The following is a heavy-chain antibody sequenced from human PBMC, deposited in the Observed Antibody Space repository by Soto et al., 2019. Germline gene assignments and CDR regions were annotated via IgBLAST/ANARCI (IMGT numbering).Heavy chain of an antibody. D-gene: IGHD3-3*01. J-gene: IGHJ4*02. Sequence: QVQLVESGGGVVQPWRSLRLSCAASGFTFSSYAMHWVRQAPGKGLEWVAVISYDGSNKYYADSVKGRFTISRDNSKTALYLQMNSLRAEDTAVYYCARGYEWSPDYCGQGTLVTVSS. V-gene: IGHV3-30-3*01. CDR3: ARGYEWSPDY. CDR1: GFTFSSYA. CDR2: ISYDGSNK.